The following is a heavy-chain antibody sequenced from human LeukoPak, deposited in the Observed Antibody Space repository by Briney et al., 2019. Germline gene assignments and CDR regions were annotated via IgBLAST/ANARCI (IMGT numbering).Heavy chain of an antibody. V-gene: IGHV3-74*01. CDR3: ARGSEDGDYEDYFDY. CDR1: GFTFSSYW. D-gene: IGHD4-17*01. J-gene: IGHJ4*02. Sequence: GGSLRPSCAASGFTFSSYWMHWVRQAPGKGLVWVSRINSDGSSTSYADSVKGRFTISRDNAKNTLYLQMNSLRAEDTAVYYCARGSEDGDYEDYFDYWGQGTLVTVSS. CDR2: INSDGSST.